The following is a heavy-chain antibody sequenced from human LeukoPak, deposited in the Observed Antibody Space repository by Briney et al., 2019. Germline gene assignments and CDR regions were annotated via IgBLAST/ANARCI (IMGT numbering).Heavy chain of an antibody. J-gene: IGHJ4*02. D-gene: IGHD1-26*01. CDR3: ARYLVGATQFYFDY. CDR2: IIPILGIA. Sequence: ASVKVSCTASGGTFSSYAISWVRQAPGQGLEWMGRIIPILGIANYAQKFQGRVTITADKSTSTAYMELSSLRSEDTAVYYCARYLVGATQFYFDYWGQGTLVTVSS. CDR1: GGTFSSYA. V-gene: IGHV1-69*04.